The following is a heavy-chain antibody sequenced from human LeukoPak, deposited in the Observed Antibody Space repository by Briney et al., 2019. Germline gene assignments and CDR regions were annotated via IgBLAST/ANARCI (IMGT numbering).Heavy chain of an antibody. CDR1: GFTFSSYS. D-gene: IGHD3-10*01. V-gene: IGHV3-48*01. CDR3: ARTMVRGVIIWGFDY. J-gene: IGHJ4*02. Sequence: QSGGSLRLSCAASGFTFSSYSMNWVRQAPGKGLEWVSYISSSSSTIYYADSVKGRFTISRDNAKNSLYLQMNSLRAEDTAVYYCARTMVRGVIIWGFDYWGQGTLVTVSS. CDR2: ISSSSSTI.